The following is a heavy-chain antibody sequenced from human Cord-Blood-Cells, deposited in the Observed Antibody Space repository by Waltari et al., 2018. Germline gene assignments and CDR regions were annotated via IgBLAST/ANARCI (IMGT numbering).Heavy chain of an antibody. V-gene: IGHV1-8*01. J-gene: IGHJ3*02. Sequence: QVQLVQSGAEVKKPGASVKVSCKASGYTFTSYDINWVRQATGQGLEWVGWMNPNSGNTGHAQKFQGRVTMTRNTSISTAYMELSSLRSEDTDVYYCARAVHSSSWYAFDIWGQGTMVTVSS. CDR2: MNPNSGNT. CDR1: GYTFTSYD. CDR3: ARAVHSSSWYAFDI. D-gene: IGHD6-13*01.